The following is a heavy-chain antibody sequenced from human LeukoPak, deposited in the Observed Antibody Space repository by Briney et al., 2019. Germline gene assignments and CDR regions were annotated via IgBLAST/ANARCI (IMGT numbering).Heavy chain of an antibody. J-gene: IGHJ5*02. CDR2: IYNSGST. CDR3: TRGESGYTYGHGWFDP. Sequence: SETLSLTCTVSVGSIGTHHWSWIRQPPGKGLEWIGYIYNSGSTNYNPSLKSRVTISVDPSKNQFSLKLSSVTAEDTAVYYCTRGESGYTYGHGWFDPWGQGTLVTVSS. D-gene: IGHD5-18*01. V-gene: IGHV4-59*11. CDR1: VGSIGTHH.